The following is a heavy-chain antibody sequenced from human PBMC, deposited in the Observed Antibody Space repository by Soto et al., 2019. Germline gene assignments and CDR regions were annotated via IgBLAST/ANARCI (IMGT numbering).Heavy chain of an antibody. Sequence: SQTLSLTCAISGDSVSSDSVGWHWIRQSPSRGLEWLGRTYYRSKWYNDYAVSVKSRITINPDTSKNQFSLHLDSVTPEDTAVYYFASSRHYDFDYWGQGNLVTISS. J-gene: IGHJ4*02. CDR1: GDSVSSDSVG. D-gene: IGHD3-22*01. CDR3: ASSRHYDFDY. V-gene: IGHV6-1*01. CDR2: TYYRSKWYN.